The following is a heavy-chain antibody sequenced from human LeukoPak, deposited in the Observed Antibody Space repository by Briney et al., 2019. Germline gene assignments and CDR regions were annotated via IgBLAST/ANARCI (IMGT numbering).Heavy chain of an antibody. D-gene: IGHD3-3*01. CDR1: GFTFSSYE. Sequence: GGSLRLSCAASGFTFSSYEMNWVRQAPGKGLEWVSSISSSSSYIYYADSVKGRFTISRDNAKNSLYLQMNSLRAEDTAVYYCARDHWSGYTAWGQGTLVTVSS. CDR2: ISSSSSYI. J-gene: IGHJ4*02. CDR3: ARDHWSGYTA. V-gene: IGHV3-21*01.